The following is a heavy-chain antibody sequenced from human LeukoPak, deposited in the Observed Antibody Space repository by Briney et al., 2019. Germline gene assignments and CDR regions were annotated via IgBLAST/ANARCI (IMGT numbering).Heavy chain of an antibody. CDR3: ARGTLYSGWSYYFDY. Sequence: SETLSLTCTVSGGSISSSSYYWGWIRQPPGRGLEWIGSMYYRGSTDYNPSLKTRVTISVDTSKNHFSLRLSSVTAADTAMYYCARGTLYSGWSYYFDYWGQGSQVTVSS. V-gene: IGHV4-39*02. J-gene: IGHJ4*02. CDR2: MYYRGST. CDR1: GGSISSSSYY. D-gene: IGHD6-19*01.